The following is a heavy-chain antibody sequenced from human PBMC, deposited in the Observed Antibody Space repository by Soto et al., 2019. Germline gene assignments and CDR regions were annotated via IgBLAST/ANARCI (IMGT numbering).Heavy chain of an antibody. CDR1: GYTFSSYG. CDR2: ISTYNGNT. J-gene: IGHJ4*02. D-gene: IGHD1-7*01. Sequence: QVQLVQSGAEVKKPGASVKVSCKTSGYTFSSYGISWVRQAPGQGLEWMGWISTYNGNTNYAQKLQGRVTMTTDTSTSTAYMELTSLRSDDTAVYYCARDETGTTPFDYWGQGTLVTVSS. CDR3: ARDETGTTPFDY. V-gene: IGHV1-18*01.